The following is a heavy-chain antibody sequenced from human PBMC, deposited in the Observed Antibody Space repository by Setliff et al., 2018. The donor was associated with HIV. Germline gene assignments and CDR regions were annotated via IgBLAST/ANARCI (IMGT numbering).Heavy chain of an antibody. V-gene: IGHV3-20*04. Sequence: GGSLRLSCAASGFSFGSHSMHWVRQAPGKGLEWICGISWNGDSTNYADSVKGRFTISRDNTKNSLFLEMTNLRAEDTAFYYCTNKPESFNSFEVWGQGTVVTVSS. CDR1: GFSFGSHS. CDR3: TNKPESFNSFEV. CDR2: ISWNGDST. J-gene: IGHJ3*01.